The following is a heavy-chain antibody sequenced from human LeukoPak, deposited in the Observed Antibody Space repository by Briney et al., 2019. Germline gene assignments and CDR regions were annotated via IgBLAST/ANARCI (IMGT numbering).Heavy chain of an antibody. J-gene: IGHJ6*02. D-gene: IGHD3-10*01. CDR2: IYYSGST. CDR3: ARASWFGELRDYYGMDV. CDR1: GGSISSYY. Sequence: SETLSLTCTVSGGSISSYYWSWIRQPPGKGLEWIGYIYYSGSTNHNPSLKSRVTISVDTSKNQFSLKLSSVTAADTAVYYCARASWFGELRDYYGMDVWGQGTTVTVSS. V-gene: IGHV4-59*01.